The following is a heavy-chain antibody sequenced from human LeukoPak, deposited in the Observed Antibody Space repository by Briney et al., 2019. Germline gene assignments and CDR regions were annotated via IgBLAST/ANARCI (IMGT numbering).Heavy chain of an antibody. CDR2: ISAYNGNT. Sequence: ASVKVSCKASGYTFTSYGISWVRQAPGQGLEWMGWISAYNGNTNYAQKLQGRVTMTTDTSTSTAYMELRSLRSNDTAVYYCARSFIAEAATAYDYWGQGTLVIVSS. CDR3: ARSFIAEAATAYDY. CDR1: GYTFTSYG. J-gene: IGHJ4*02. D-gene: IGHD6-19*01. V-gene: IGHV1-18*01.